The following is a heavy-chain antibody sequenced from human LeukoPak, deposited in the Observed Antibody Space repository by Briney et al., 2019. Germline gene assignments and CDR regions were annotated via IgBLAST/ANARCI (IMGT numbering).Heavy chain of an antibody. J-gene: IGHJ6*03. Sequence: PSETLSLTCAVYGGSFSGYYWSWIRQPPGKGLEWIGEINHSGSTNYNPSLKSRVAISVDTSKNQFSLKLSSVTAADTAVYYCARRRYYGPRGYYYMDVWGKGTTVTISS. CDR3: ARRRYYGPRGYYYMDV. CDR2: INHSGST. V-gene: IGHV4-34*01. CDR1: GGSFSGYY. D-gene: IGHD3-10*01.